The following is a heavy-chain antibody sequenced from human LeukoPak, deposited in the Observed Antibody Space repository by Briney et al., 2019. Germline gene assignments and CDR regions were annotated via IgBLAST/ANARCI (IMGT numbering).Heavy chain of an antibody. CDR1: GNSVSSNRFT. D-gene: IGHD6-19*01. Sequence: SQTLSLTCAISGNSVSSNRFTWNWIRQSPSRGLEWLGRTYYRSKWYNDYAVSVKGRITINPDTSKNQFSLQLNSVTPEDTAVYYCATAHSSGWYWDWFDPWGQGTLVTVSS. J-gene: IGHJ5*02. CDR2: TYYRSKWYN. CDR3: ATAHSSGWYWDWFDP. V-gene: IGHV6-1*01.